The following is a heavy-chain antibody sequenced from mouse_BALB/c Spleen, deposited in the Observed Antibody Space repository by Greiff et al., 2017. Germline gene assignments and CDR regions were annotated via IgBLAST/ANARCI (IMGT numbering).Heavy chain of an antibody. Sequence: VQLKESGPGLVKPSQSLSLTCTVTGYSITSDYAWNWIRQFPGNKLEWTGYISYSGSTSYNPSLKSRNSITRDTSKNQFFLQLNSVTTEDTATYYCAREYYGLDYWGQGTTLTVSS. J-gene: IGHJ2*01. V-gene: IGHV3-2*02. CDR1: GYSITSDYA. D-gene: IGHD1-2*01. CDR3: AREYYGLDY. CDR2: ISYSGST.